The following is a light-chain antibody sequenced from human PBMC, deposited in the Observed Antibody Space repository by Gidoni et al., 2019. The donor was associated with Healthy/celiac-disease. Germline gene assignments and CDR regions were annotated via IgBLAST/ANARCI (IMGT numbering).Light chain of an antibody. V-gene: IGKV3-11*01. J-gene: IGKJ3*01. Sequence: EIVLTQSPATLSLSPGERATLSCRASQSVSSYLAWYQQNPGQAPRLLIYDASKRATGIPARFSGSGSGTNFPLTISSREPEDFAVYYCQQRSNSFTFGPGTKVDIK. CDR1: QSVSSY. CDR3: QQRSNSFT. CDR2: DAS.